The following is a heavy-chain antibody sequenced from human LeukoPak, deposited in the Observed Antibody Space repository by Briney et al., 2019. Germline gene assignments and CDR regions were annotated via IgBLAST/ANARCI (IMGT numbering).Heavy chain of an antibody. Sequence: PGRSLRLSCAASGFTFSSYGMHWVRQAPGKGLEWVAVIWYDGSNKYYADSVKGRFTISRDNSKNTLYLQMNSLRAEDTAVYYCARDSTTGDRNAFDIWGQGTMATVSS. CDR1: GFTFSSYG. J-gene: IGHJ3*02. CDR3: ARDSTTGDRNAFDI. CDR2: IWYDGSNK. D-gene: IGHD7-27*01. V-gene: IGHV3-33*01.